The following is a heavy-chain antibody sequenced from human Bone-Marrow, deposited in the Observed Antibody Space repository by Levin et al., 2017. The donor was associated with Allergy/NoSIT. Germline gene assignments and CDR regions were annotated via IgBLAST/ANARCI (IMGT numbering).Heavy chain of an antibody. CDR1: GLSLNTSRVS. Sequence: SGPTLVKPTQTLTLTCTVSGLSLNTSRVSVGWIRQPPGKALEWLALIHWNDETAYSPSLESRLTITKDTSKDQVVLTMTNMDPVDTATYYCVIRNKKTMVRGLLIRRQFYYFDSWGQGTLVSVSS. V-gene: IGHV2-5*01. D-gene: IGHD3-10*01. CDR3: VIRNKKTMVRGLLIRRQFYYFDS. CDR2: IHWNDET. J-gene: IGHJ4*02.